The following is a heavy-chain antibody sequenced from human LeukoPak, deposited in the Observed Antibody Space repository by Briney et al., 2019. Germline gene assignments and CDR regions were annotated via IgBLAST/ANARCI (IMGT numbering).Heavy chain of an antibody. D-gene: IGHD3-3*01. Sequence: SESLSLTCAAYGGSFSNYHWSWIRQPPGKGLEWIGEVHHSGSTNYNPSLESRVTLSVNTSKNQFALKLGSVTAADTGIYYCARSGAIFGVVVIRSYFDYWGQGIRVTVPS. CDR3: ARSGAIFGVVVIRSYFDY. CDR1: GGSFSNYH. J-gene: IGHJ4*02. CDR2: VHHSGST. V-gene: IGHV4-34*01.